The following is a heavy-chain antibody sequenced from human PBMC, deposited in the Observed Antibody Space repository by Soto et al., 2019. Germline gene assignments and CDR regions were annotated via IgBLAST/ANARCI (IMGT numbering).Heavy chain of an antibody. CDR1: GFSFSSYA. D-gene: IGHD2-21*02. Sequence: GGSLRLSCAASGFSFSSYAMTWVRQPPGKELEWVSAINGDGGSTYYADSVKGRFTISRDNSKNTLYVQMSSLRAEDTAVYYCARVRPGGDVFDYWGQGTLVTVSS. CDR2: INGDGGST. CDR3: ARVRPGGDVFDY. J-gene: IGHJ4*02. V-gene: IGHV3-23*01.